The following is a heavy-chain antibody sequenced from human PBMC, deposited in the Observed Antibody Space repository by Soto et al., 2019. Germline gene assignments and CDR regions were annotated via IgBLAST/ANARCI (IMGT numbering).Heavy chain of an antibody. CDR3: ARLLNPPRYCSSTSCSRANNWFDP. J-gene: IGHJ5*02. Sequence: SETLSLTCAFYGVSFSGYYWSWIRQPPGKGLEWIGEINHSGSTNYNPSLKSRVTISVDTSKNQFSLKLSSVTAADTAVYYCARLLNPPRYCSSTSCSRANNWFDPWGQGTLVTVSS. CDR2: INHSGST. CDR1: GVSFSGYY. V-gene: IGHV4-34*01. D-gene: IGHD2-2*01.